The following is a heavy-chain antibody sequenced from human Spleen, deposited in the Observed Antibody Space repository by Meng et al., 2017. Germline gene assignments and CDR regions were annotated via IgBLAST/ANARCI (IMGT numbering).Heavy chain of an antibody. CDR1: GFTFIRFW. Sequence: GGSLRLSCAASGFTFIRFWMSWVRQAPGKGLEWVANIKQDGSAKYYVDSVKGRFTISRDNAKNSLYVQMNSLRAEDTAVYYCARIAYYYDSSGYPPDYWGQGTLVTVSS. V-gene: IGHV3-7*01. CDR2: IKQDGSAK. J-gene: IGHJ4*02. D-gene: IGHD3-22*01. CDR3: ARIAYYYDSSGYPPDY.